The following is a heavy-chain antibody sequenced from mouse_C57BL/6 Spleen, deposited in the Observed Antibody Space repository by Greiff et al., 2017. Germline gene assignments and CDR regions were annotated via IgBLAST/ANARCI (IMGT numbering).Heavy chain of an antibody. V-gene: IGHV1-15*01. CDR1: GYTFTDYE. CDR3: TRGALLWLRYFDV. Sequence: VQLQQSGAELVRPGASVTLSCKASGYTFTDYEMHWVKQTPVHGLEWIGAIDPETGGTAYNQKFKGKAILTADKSSSTAYMELRSLTSEDSAVYYCTRGALLWLRYFDVWGTGTTVTVSS. CDR2: IDPETGGT. D-gene: IGHD2-9*01. J-gene: IGHJ1*03.